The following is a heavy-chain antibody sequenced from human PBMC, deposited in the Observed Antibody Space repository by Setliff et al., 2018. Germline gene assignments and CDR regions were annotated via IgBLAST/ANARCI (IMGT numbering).Heavy chain of an antibody. CDR2: MYYSGST. D-gene: IGHD3-3*01. CDR3: ARDMGVVIMGGLYGMDF. CDR1: GTSISSFY. Sequence: SETLSLTCTVSGTSISSFYWSWIRQPQGKGLERLGYMYYSGSTKDNHSLKSRVAMSVDTSKNQFSLKVTSVTAADTAVYYGARDMGVVIMGGLYGMDFWGQGTTVTVSS. V-gene: IGHV4-59*01. J-gene: IGHJ6*02.